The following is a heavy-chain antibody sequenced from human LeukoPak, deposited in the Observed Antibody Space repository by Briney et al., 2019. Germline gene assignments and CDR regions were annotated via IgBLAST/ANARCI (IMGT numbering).Heavy chain of an antibody. CDR2: IYYSGST. CDR3: ARDHQSSGWYRYFDY. CDR1: GGSISSYY. Sequence: SETLSLTCTVSGGSISSYYWSWIRQPPGKGLEWIGYIYYSGSTNYNPSLKSRVTISVDTSKNQFSLKLSSGTAADTAVYYCARDHQSSGWYRYFDYWGQGTLVTVSS. V-gene: IGHV4-59*01. D-gene: IGHD6-19*01. J-gene: IGHJ4*02.